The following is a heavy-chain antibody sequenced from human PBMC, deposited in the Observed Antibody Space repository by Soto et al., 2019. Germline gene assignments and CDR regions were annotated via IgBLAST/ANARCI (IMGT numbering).Heavy chain of an antibody. V-gene: IGHV3-30*03. CDR2: ISYDGSTK. J-gene: IGHJ4*02. CDR3: ARAGGLILAY. Sequence: QVQLVESGGGVVQPGRSLRLSCAASGFTFSSYGMHWVRQAPCKGLAWVAVISYDGSTKYYADSVKGRFTISRDNSKNTLYLQMKSLRAEDTAVYYCARAGGLILAYWGQGTLVTVSS. D-gene: IGHD2-15*01. CDR1: GFTFSSYG.